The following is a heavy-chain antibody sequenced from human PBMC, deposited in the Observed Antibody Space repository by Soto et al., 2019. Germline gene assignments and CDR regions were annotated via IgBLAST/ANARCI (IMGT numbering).Heavy chain of an antibody. CDR3: ARDGSIAARPVGFDWYFDL. CDR1: GGTFSSYA. J-gene: IGHJ2*01. Sequence: QVQLVQSGAEVKKPGSSVKVSCKASGGTFSSYAISWVRQAPGQGLEWMGGIIPIFGTANYAQKFQGRVTITADESTSTAYMELSSLRSEDTAVYYCARDGSIAARPVGFDWYFDLWGRGTLVAVSS. CDR2: IIPIFGTA. V-gene: IGHV1-69*01. D-gene: IGHD6-6*01.